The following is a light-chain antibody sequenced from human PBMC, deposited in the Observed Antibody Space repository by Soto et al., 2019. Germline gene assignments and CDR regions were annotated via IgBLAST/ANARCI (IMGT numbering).Light chain of an antibody. J-gene: IGKJ4*01. CDR1: QSISSW. V-gene: IGKV1-5*03. CDR3: QQYKSYPIT. CDR2: KAS. Sequence: DIQMTQSPSTLSASVGDRVTITCRASQSISSWLAWYQQKPGKAPKSLIYKASSLESGVPSRFSGSGSGTEFTLTISSLQSDDFATYYCQQYKSYPITFGGGTQVAIK.